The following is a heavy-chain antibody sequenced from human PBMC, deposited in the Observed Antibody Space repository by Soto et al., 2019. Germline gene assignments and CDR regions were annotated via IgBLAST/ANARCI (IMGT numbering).Heavy chain of an antibody. Sequence: SVKVSCKASGYTFTSYGISWVRQAPGQGLEWMGWISAYNGNTNYAQKLQGRVTMTTDTSTSTAYMELRSLRSDDTAVYYCASSGYCSSTSCPTGWFDPWGQGTLVTVSS. D-gene: IGHD2-2*01. V-gene: IGHV1-18*01. J-gene: IGHJ5*02. CDR3: ASSGYCSSTSCPTGWFDP. CDR2: ISAYNGNT. CDR1: GYTFTSYG.